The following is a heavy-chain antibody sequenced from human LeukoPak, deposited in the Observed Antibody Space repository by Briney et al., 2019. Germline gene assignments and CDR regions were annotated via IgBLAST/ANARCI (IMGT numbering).Heavy chain of an antibody. CDR2: IWYDGSNK. V-gene: IGHV3-33*01. CDR1: GFTFSSYG. J-gene: IGHJ2*01. D-gene: IGHD6-19*01. CDR3: ARDQGQWLVPRYFGL. Sequence: PGRSLRLSCAASGFTFSSYGMHWVRQAPGKGLEWVAVIWYDGSNKYYADSVKGRFTISRDNSKNTLYLQMNSLRAEDTAVYYCARDQGQWLVPRYFGLWGRGTLVTVSS.